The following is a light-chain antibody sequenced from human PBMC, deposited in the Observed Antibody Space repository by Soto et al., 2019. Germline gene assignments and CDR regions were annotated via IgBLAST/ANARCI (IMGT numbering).Light chain of an antibody. CDR1: QGIRNF. J-gene: IGKJ3*01. V-gene: IGKV1-27*01. Sequence: DIQMTQSPTSLSASVGDRVTITCRASQGIRNFVAWYQQKPGKAPKLLIYAASTLQSGVPSRFSGSGSGTAFTLTINSLQHEDVATYSCQKYSSVPVFGPGTKVEIK. CDR3: QKYSSVPV. CDR2: AAS.